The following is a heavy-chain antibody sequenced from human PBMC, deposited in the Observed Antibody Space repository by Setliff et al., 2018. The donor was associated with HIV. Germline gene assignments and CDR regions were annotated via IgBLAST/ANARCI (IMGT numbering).Heavy chain of an antibody. CDR3: ASLRGDYVGQYYYYMDI. CDR1: GFKLNTDW. D-gene: IGHD4-17*01. J-gene: IGHJ6*03. V-gene: IGHV5-51*01. CDR2: IFPGDSDT. Sequence: GESLKXXXTGSGFKLNTDWIVWVRQIPGKGLEWMGSIFPGDSDTRYXPSFQDQVTISVDKSISTAYLQWRSLKASDTAFYYCASLRGDYVGQYYYYMDIWGXGTTVTVSS.